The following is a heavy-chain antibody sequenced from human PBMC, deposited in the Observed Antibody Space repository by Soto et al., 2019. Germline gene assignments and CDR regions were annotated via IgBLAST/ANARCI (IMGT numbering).Heavy chain of an antibody. CDR1: GYTFTSYA. J-gene: IGHJ4*02. CDR2: INPGKGNT. D-gene: IGHD6-19*01. CDR3: ARSTGWGIAVGFDY. Sequence: ASVKVSCKGSGYTFTSYAMHWVRQAPGQRLECMGWINPGKGNTDYSQKFQGRVTITRDTSASTVYMELSSVTAADTAVYYCARSTGWGIAVGFDYWGQGTLVSVSS. V-gene: IGHV1-3*01.